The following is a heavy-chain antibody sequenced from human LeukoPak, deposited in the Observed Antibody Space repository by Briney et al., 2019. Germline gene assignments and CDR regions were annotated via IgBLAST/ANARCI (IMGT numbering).Heavy chain of an antibody. Sequence: SVKVSCKASGGTFSSYAISWVRQAPGQGLEWMGGIIPIFGTANYAQKFQGRVTITADESTSTACMELSSLRSEDTAVYYCARVLYRCSSTSCYVMMGEAFDPWGQGTLVTVSS. CDR1: GGTFSSYA. J-gene: IGHJ5*02. CDR2: IIPIFGTA. V-gene: IGHV1-69*01. CDR3: ARVLYRCSSTSCYVMMGEAFDP. D-gene: IGHD2-2*01.